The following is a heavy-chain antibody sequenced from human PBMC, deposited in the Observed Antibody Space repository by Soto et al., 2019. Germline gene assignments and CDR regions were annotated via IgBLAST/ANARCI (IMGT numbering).Heavy chain of an antibody. J-gene: IGHJ3*02. CDR3: ATELGYCSSTSCYDAFDI. CDR1: GYTLTELS. V-gene: IGHV1-24*01. Sequence: ASVKVSCKVSGYTLTELSMHWVRQAPGKGLEWMGGFDPEDGETIYAQKFQGRVTMTEDTSTDTAYMELSSLRSEDTALYYCATELGYCSSTSCYDAFDIWGQGTMVTVSS. D-gene: IGHD2-2*01. CDR2: FDPEDGET.